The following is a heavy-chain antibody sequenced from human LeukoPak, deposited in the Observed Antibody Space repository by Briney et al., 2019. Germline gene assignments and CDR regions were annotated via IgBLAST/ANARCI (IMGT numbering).Heavy chain of an antibody. CDR1: SGSISSGGDC. J-gene: IGHJ4*02. D-gene: IGHD3-16*01. V-gene: IGHV4-31*03. Sequence: SETLSLTCTVSSGSISSGGDCWSWIRQHPGKGLEWIGYIYYSGSTYYHPSFKSRVSISIDTSKNHFSLKLSSVTAADTAVYYCARDGPFYHHASARAPYYFDCLGQGMLVTVSS. CDR3: ARDGPFYHHASARAPYYFDC. CDR2: IYYSGST.